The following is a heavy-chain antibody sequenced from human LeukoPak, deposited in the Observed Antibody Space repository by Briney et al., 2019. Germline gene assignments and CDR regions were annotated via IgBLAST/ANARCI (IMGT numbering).Heavy chain of an antibody. Sequence: SVKVSCKASGGTFSSYAISWVRQAPGQGLEWMGGIIPIFGTANYAQKFQGRVTITADESTSTAYMELSSLRSEDTAVYYCAREVSGSYGPSDNWFDPWGQGTLVTVSS. V-gene: IGHV1-69*13. D-gene: IGHD1-26*01. CDR2: IIPIFGTA. CDR3: AREVSGSYGPSDNWFDP. J-gene: IGHJ5*02. CDR1: GGTFSSYA.